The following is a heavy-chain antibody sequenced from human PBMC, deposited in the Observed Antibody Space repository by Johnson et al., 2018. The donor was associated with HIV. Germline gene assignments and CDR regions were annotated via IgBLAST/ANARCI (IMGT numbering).Heavy chain of an antibody. CDR1: GFTFSSYA. D-gene: IGHD2/OR15-2a*01. CDR3: ARNSRNDAFDI. Sequence: QVQLVESGGGLVQPGGSLRLSCAASGFTFSSYAMSWVRQAPGKGLEWVAVISYDGSNKYYADSVKGRFTISRDNSKNTLYLHMNSLRAEDTAVYSCARNSRNDAFDIWGQGTMVTVSS. J-gene: IGHJ3*02. V-gene: IGHV3-30*04. CDR2: ISYDGSNK.